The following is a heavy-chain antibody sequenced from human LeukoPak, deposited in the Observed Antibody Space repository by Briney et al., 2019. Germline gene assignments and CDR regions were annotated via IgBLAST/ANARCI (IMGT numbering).Heavy chain of an antibody. CDR1: GGSISSYY. V-gene: IGHV4-4*07. Sequence: KASETLSLTCTVSGGSISSYYWSWIRQPAGKGLEWIGRIYTSGSTNYNPSLKSRVTMSVDTSKNQFSLKLSSVTAADTAVYYCARDSRFTIFGVVINYWYFDPWGRGTLVTVSS. J-gene: IGHJ2*01. CDR3: ARDSRFTIFGVVINYWYFDP. D-gene: IGHD3-3*01. CDR2: IYTSGST.